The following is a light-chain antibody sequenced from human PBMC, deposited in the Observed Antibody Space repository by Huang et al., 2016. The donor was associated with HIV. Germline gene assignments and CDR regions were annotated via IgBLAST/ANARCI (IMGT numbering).Light chain of an antibody. J-gene: IGKJ4*01. Sequence: DIQMTQSPSSLSASVGDRVTITCRASQSISSDLNWYQLQPGKAPNRLIYVASSLQSGVPSRFSGSGSGTDFSLTISSLQPEDFATYYCQQTYSAPVSFGGGTRVEIK. CDR2: VAS. CDR3: QQTYSAPVS. CDR1: QSISSD. V-gene: IGKV1-39*01.